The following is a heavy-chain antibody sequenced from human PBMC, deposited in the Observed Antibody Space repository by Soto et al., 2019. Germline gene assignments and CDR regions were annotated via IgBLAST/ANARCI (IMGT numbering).Heavy chain of an antibody. J-gene: IGHJ4*02. CDR3: ARVASIAAAGPFDY. CDR2: TYYRSKWYN. CDR1: GDSVSSNSAA. D-gene: IGHD6-13*01. V-gene: IGHV6-1*01. Sequence: SQTLSLTCAISGDSVSSNSAAWNWIRQSPSRGLEWLGRTYYRSKWYNDYAVSVKSRININKDTSKNQFSLQLNSVTPEDTAVYYCARVASIAAAGPFDYWGQGTLVTVSS.